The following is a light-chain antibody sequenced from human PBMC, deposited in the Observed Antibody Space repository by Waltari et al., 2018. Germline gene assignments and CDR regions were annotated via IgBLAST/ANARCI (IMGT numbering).Light chain of an antibody. V-gene: IGLV2-23*01. CDR3: CSYAGSSTYV. CDR2: EGS. CDR1: SSDVGSNNL. J-gene: IGLJ1*01. Sequence: QSALTQPASVSGSPGQSITISCTGTSSDVGSNNLVSWYQQHPGKAPKLMIYEGSNRPSGVSNRFSGSKSGNTASLTISGLQAEDEADYYGCSYAGSSTYVFGTGTKVTVL.